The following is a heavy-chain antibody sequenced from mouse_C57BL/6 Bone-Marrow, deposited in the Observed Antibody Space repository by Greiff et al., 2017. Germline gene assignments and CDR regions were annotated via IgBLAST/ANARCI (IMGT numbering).Heavy chain of an antibody. CDR2: FTIYSDAT. CDR1: YFAFMASA. J-gene: IGHJ3*01. CDR3: GRDYGSSRCAY. D-gene: IGHD1-1*01. V-gene: IGHV1-49*01. Sequence: QVQLQQSGAELVRPGSSVKLSCKDSYFAFMASAMHWVKQRPGHGLEWIGSFTIYSDATEYSEHFKGTATLTANTSSSTAYMVLSSLTSEDAAVYYCGRDYGSSRCAYWGQGTLVTVSA.